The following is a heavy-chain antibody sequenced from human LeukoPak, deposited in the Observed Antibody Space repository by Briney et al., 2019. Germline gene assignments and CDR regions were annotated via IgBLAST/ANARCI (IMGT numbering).Heavy chain of an antibody. V-gene: IGHV4-59*01. CDR2: IYYSGST. J-gene: IGHJ4*02. CDR3: ARHVRAGGSGAQFDY. Sequence: SETLSLTCTVSGGSISSYYWSWIRQPPGKGLEWIGYIYYSGSTNYNPSLKSRVTISVDTSKNQFPLKLSSVTAADTAVYYCARHVRAGGSGAQFDYWGQGTLVTVSS. CDR1: GGSISSYY. D-gene: IGHD3-10*01.